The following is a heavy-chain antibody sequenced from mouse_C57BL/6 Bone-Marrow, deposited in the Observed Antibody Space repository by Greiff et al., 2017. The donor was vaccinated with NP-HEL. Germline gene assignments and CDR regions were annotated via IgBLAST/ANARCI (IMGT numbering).Heavy chain of an antibody. Sequence: QVQLQPSGAELVRPGASVTLSCKASGYTFTDYEMHWVKQTPVHGLEWIGAIDPETGGTAYNQKFKGKAILTADKSSSTAYMELRSLTSEDSAVYYCTRGGTRDYWGQGTSVTVSS. CDR1: GYTFTDYE. J-gene: IGHJ4*01. CDR2: IDPETGGT. V-gene: IGHV1-15*01. CDR3: TRGGTRDY.